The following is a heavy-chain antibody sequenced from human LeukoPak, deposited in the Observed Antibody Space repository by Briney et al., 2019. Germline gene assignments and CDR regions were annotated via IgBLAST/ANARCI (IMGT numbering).Heavy chain of an antibody. CDR2: IYSGGST. J-gene: IGHJ4*02. V-gene: IGHV3-53*01. Sequence: GGSLRLSCAASGFTVSSNYMSWVRQAPGKGLEWVSVIYSGGSTYYADSVKGRFTVSRDNSKNTLYLQMNSLRAEDTAVYYCARWTKVGATEYFDYWGQGTLVTVSS. CDR3: ARWTKVGATEYFDY. CDR1: GFTVSSNY. D-gene: IGHD1-26*01.